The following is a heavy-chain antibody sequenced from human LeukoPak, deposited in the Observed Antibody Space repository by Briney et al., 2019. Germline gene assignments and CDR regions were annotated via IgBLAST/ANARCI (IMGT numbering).Heavy chain of an antibody. CDR3: ARDRGLLPRYFDL. CDR2: ISSSSSYI. D-gene: IGHD2-15*01. V-gene: IGHV3-21*01. J-gene: IGHJ2*01. CDR1: GFTISSYS. Sequence: PGGSLRLSCAASGFTISSYSMNWVRQAPGKGLEWVSSISSSSSYIYYADSVKGRFTIFRDNAKNSLYLQMNSLRAKDTAVYYCARDRGLLPRYFDLWGRGTLVTVSS.